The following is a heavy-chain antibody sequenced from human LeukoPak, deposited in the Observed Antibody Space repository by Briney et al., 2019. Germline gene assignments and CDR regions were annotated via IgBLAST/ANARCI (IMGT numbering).Heavy chain of an antibody. D-gene: IGHD1-26*01. CDR1: GCIFTSYW. Sequence: GASPQISCKGSGCIFTSYWIGWGRQLPGKGLEWMGIIYPGDSDTRYSPSFQGQVTISADKSISNAYLQWSSLKASDTAMYYCAREGPALLECRRGGMDVWGKGTTVTVSS. J-gene: IGHJ6*04. V-gene: IGHV5-51*01. CDR2: IYPGDSDT. CDR3: AREGPALLECRRGGMDV.